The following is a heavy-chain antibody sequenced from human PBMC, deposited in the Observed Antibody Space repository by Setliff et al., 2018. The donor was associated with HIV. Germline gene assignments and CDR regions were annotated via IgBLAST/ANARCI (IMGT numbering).Heavy chain of an antibody. CDR2: INPNSGVT. V-gene: IGHV1-2*06. J-gene: IGHJ5*02. D-gene: IGHD3-22*01. CDR3: TRSDFYLDGSSYYNWFDP. Sequence: GASVKVSCKASGYAFTGYYLHWVRQAPGQGLEWMGRINPNSGVTNIVQKFQGRVTLTRDTYISTAYMELSRLKSDDTALYFCTRSDFYLDGSSYYNWFDPWGQGTLVTVSS. CDR1: GYAFTGYY.